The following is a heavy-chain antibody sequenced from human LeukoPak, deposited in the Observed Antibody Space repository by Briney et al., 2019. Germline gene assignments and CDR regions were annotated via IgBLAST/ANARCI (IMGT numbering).Heavy chain of an antibody. CDR3: ARGLGLLYGDYMTGGYYFDY. CDR1: GFTFSSYW. V-gene: IGHV3-74*01. D-gene: IGHD4-17*01. J-gene: IGHJ4*02. Sequence: GGSLRLSCAASGFTFSSYWMHWVRQAPGKGLVWVSRINSDGSSTSYADSVKGRFTISRDNAKNTLYLQMNSLRAEDTAVYYCARGLGLLYGDYMTGGYYFDYWGQGTLVTVSS. CDR2: INSDGSST.